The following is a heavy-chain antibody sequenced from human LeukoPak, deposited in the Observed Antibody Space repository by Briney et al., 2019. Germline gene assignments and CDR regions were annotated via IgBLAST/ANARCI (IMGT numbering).Heavy chain of an antibody. V-gene: IGHV3-48*04. CDR2: ISTTGTTI. CDR1: GFTFSSYA. D-gene: IGHD2-2*01. J-gene: IGHJ3*02. CDR3: ARVDQRSCTRTSCPRVRAFDI. Sequence: GGSLRLSCAASGFTFSSYAMTWIRQAPGKGLEWVSYISTTGTTIYYADSVKGRFTMSRDNAKNSLYLQMNSLRAEDTAVYYCARVDQRSCTRTSCPRVRAFDIWGQGTVVTVSS.